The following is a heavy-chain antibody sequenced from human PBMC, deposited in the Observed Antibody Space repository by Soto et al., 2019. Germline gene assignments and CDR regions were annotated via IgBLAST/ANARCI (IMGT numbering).Heavy chain of an antibody. J-gene: IGHJ4*02. CDR1: GYTFTGYY. V-gene: IGHV1-2*02. CDR2: INPNSGGT. CDR3: AREYYYDSSGYPPPASVDY. D-gene: IGHD3-22*01. Sequence: ASVKVSCKASGYTFTGYYMHWVRQAPGQGLEWMGWINPNSGGTNYAQKFQGRVTMTGDTSISTAYMELSRLRSDDTAVYYCAREYYYDSSGYPPPASVDYWGQGTLVTVSS.